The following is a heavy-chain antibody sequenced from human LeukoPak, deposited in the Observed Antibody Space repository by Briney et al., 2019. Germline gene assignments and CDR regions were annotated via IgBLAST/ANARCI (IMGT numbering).Heavy chain of an antibody. Sequence: GASVKVSCKASGYTFTGYYMHWVRQAPGQGLEWMGWINPNSGGTNYAQKFQGWVTMTRDTSISTAYMELSRLRSDDTAVYYCARGDYYDSSGSGYFDYWGQGTLVTVSS. CDR1: GYTFTGYY. CDR2: INPNSGGT. J-gene: IGHJ4*02. V-gene: IGHV1-2*04. CDR3: ARGDYYDSSGSGYFDY. D-gene: IGHD3-22*01.